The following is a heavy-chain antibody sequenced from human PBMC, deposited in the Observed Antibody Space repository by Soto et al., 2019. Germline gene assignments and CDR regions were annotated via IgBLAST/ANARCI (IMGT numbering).Heavy chain of an antibody. CDR1: GFTFSSYG. CDR3: AKDFWSGYNWFDP. D-gene: IGHD3-3*01. V-gene: IGHV3-30*18. J-gene: IGHJ5*02. CDR2: ISYDGSNK. Sequence: PGGSLRLSCAASGFTFSSYGMHWVRQAPGKGLEWVAVISYDGSNKYYADSVKGRFTISRDNSKNTLYLQMNSLRADDTAVYYCAKDFWSGYNWFDPWGQGTLVTVSS.